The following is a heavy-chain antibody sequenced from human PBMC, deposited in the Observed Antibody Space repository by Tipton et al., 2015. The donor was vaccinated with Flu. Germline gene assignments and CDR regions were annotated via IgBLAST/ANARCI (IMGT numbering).Heavy chain of an antibody. CDR2: IYYSGST. Sequence: TLSLTCTVSGGSISSSSYYWGWIRQPPGKGLEWIGSIYYSGSTYYNPSLKSRVTISVDTSKNQFSLKLSSVTAADTAGYYCARVATTVTIWAWGQGTLVTVSS. CDR1: GGSISSSSYY. CDR3: ARVATTVTIWA. J-gene: IGHJ5*02. V-gene: IGHV4-39*07. D-gene: IGHD4-17*01.